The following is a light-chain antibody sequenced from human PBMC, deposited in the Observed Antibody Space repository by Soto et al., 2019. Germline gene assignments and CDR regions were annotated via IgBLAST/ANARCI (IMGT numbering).Light chain of an antibody. J-gene: IGKJ1*01. CDR1: QSINNW. CDR3: QHYNSYWT. V-gene: IGKV1-5*03. CDR2: KSS. Sequence: IQMPQSPSTLSASVGDRVTITCRASQSINNWLAWYQQKRGKAPKRLIYKSSSLESGVPSRFSGSGSGTEFTLTISSLQPDDFATYYCQHYNSYWTFGQGTKVEIK.